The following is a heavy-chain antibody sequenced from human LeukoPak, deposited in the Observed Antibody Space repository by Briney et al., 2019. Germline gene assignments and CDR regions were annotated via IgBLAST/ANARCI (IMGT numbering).Heavy chain of an antibody. CDR3: VKGGGGDFDH. J-gene: IGHJ5*02. CDR2: ISYSGST. D-gene: IGHD3-16*01. V-gene: IGHV4-59*01. CDR1: AGSIHSYY. Sequence: SETLSLTCTVSAGSIHSYYWSWIRQPPGKGLEWLGYISYSGSTNYNPSLKSRVSISVDTAKNQFSLKLTSVPAADTAVYYCVKGGGGDFDHWGQGTLVTVSS.